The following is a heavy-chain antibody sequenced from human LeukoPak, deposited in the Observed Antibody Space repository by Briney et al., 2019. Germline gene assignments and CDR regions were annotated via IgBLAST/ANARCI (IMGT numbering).Heavy chain of an antibody. J-gene: IGHJ6*02. CDR2: ISAYNGNT. V-gene: IGHV1-18*01. CDR3: ARVSGYGGKAGHYGMDV. Sequence: GASVKVSCKASGYTFTSYGISWVRQAPGQGLEWMGWISAYNGNTNYAQKLQGRVTMTTDTSTSTAYMELRSLRSDDTAVYYCARVSGYGGKAGHYGMDVWGQGTTVTVSS. CDR1: GYTFTSYG. D-gene: IGHD4-23*01.